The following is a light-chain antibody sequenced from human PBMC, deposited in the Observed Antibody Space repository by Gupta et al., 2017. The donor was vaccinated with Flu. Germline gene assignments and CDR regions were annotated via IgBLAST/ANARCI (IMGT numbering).Light chain of an antibody. CDR3: QAWDTTTGV. Sequence: SPVMTTISTCSGVKWGNKFASCFHPKPAHSLVLVIHQANKRPSGLPERFSGSNSGNTATLTISGTQSMDEADYYCQAWDTTTGVFGGGTKLTVL. J-gene: IGLJ2*01. V-gene: IGLV3-1*01. CDR1: KWGNKF. CDR2: QAN.